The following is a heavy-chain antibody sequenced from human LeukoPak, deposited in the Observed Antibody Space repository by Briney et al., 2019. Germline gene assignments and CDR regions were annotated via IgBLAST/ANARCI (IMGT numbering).Heavy chain of an antibody. V-gene: IGHV4-59*01. CDR1: GGSISSYY. J-gene: IGHJ4*02. Sequence: SETLSPTCTVSGGSISSYYWSWIRQPPGKGLEWIGYIYYSGSTNYNPSLKSRVTISVDTSKNQFSLKLSSVTAADTAVYYCASTDYSSSLDYWGQGTLVTVSS. D-gene: IGHD6-6*01. CDR2: IYYSGST. CDR3: ASTDYSSSLDY.